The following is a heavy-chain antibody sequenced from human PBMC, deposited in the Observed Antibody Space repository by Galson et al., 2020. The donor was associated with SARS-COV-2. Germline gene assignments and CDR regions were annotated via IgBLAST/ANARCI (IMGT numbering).Heavy chain of an antibody. CDR2: IYSDGST. CDR1: GFTVSANY. Sequence: SCAASGFTVSANYMSWVRQAPGKGLEWVSVIYSDGSTSYADSVKGRITISRDTSKNTLYLQMNSLRAEDSAVYYCARDRGGGYGLDVWGQGTTVSVSS. J-gene: IGHJ6*02. V-gene: IGHV3-53*01. D-gene: IGHD3-16*01. CDR3: ARDRGGGYGLDV.